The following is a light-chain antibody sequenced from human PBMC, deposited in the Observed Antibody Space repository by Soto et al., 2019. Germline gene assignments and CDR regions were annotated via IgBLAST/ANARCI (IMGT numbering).Light chain of an antibody. Sequence: DIQMTQSPSTLSASVGDRVTITCRASQSISSWLAWYQQKPGKAPKLLIYKASSLESGVPSRFSGSGSGTEFTLTISSLQPDDFATYYCQQYNRYSPTFGQATKVEIK. V-gene: IGKV1-5*03. CDR2: KAS. CDR1: QSISSW. CDR3: QQYNRYSPT. J-gene: IGKJ1*01.